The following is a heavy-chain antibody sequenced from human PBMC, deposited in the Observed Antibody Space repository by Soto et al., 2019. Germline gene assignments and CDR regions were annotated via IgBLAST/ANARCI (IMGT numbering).Heavy chain of an antibody. J-gene: IGHJ6*02. CDR3: ARDSDTAAGFGMDV. D-gene: IGHD5-18*01. V-gene: IGHV4-59*12. Sequence: PSETLSLTCSVSGGSISGSYWSWIRQSPGKGLEWLGYVYYTGSTNYSPSLRSRVSISVDTSKNEFSLKLSSVTAADTAVYYCARDSDTAAGFGMDVWGQGTTVTVSS. CDR1: GGSISGSY. CDR2: VYYTGST.